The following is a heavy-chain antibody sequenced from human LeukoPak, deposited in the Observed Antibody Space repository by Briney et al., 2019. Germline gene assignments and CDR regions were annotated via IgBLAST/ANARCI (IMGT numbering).Heavy chain of an antibody. Sequence: PGGSLRLSCAASGFTFSSYDMSWIRQPPGKGLEWIGYIYYSGSTNYNPSLKSRVTISVDTSKNQFSLKLSSVTAADTAVYYCARDGTYYDFWSGPPGNYYYGMDVWGQGTTVTVSS. CDR3: ARDGTYYDFWSGPPGNYYYGMDV. CDR2: IYYSGST. CDR1: GFTFSSYD. V-gene: IGHV4-59*01. J-gene: IGHJ6*02. D-gene: IGHD3-3*01.